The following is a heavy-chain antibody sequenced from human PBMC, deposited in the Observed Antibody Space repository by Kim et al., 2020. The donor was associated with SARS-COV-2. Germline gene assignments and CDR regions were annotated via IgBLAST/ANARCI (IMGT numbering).Heavy chain of an antibody. CDR3: ARGVTYGSGPGWFDP. D-gene: IGHD3-10*01. V-gene: IGHV4-31*03. J-gene: IGHJ5*02. Sequence: SETLSLTCTVSGGSISSGGYYWSWIRQHPGKGLEWIGYIYYSGSTYYNPSLKSRVTISVDTSKNQFSLKLSSVTAADTAVYYCARGVTYGSGPGWFDPWGQGTLVTVSS. CDR1: GGSISSGGYY. CDR2: IYYSGST.